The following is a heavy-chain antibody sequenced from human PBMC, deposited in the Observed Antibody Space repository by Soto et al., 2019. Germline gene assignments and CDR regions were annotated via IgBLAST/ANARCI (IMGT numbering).Heavy chain of an antibody. CDR2: IAGSGFGT. V-gene: IGHV3-23*01. J-gene: IGHJ4*02. Sequence: GGSLRLSCAASRFAFNNYAMTWVRQAPGKGLEWVSTIAGSGFGTYYAESVKGRFTISRDNSENTLYLQMNSLRVEDTAVYYCAKTGGYCSGAACYDDYWGRGTLVTVYS. CDR3: AKTGGYCSGAACYDDY. D-gene: IGHD2-15*01. CDR1: RFAFNNYA.